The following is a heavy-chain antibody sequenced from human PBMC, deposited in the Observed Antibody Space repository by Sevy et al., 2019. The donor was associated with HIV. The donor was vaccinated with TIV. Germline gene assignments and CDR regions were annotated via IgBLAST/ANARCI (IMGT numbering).Heavy chain of an antibody. J-gene: IGHJ4*02. CDR2: VKQDMSEK. CDR3: ARAQQVTMLVVIGGLYFDL. Sequence: GSLRLSCVASGFTFSSNWMTWVRQAPGKGLEWVANVKQDMSEKYYADSVKGRFTISRDNAKNSLYLQMNSLRAEDTAVYYCARAQQVTMLVVIGGLYFDLWGQGTLVTVSS. D-gene: IGHD2-21*01. V-gene: IGHV3-7*01. CDR1: GFTFSSNW.